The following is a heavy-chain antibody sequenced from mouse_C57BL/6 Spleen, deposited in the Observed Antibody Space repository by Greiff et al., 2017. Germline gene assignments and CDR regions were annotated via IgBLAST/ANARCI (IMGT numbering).Heavy chain of an antibody. J-gene: IGHJ2*01. V-gene: IGHV1-4*01. CDR3: ARENYSPFFDY. CDR1: GYTFTSYM. Sequence: QVQLQQSGAELARPGASVKMSCKASGYTFTSYMMHWVKQRPGQGLEWIGYINPSSGYTKYNQKFKDKATLTADKSSSTAYMQLSSLTSEDSAVYYCARENYSPFFDYWGQGTTLTVSS. CDR2: INPSSGYT. D-gene: IGHD2-12*01.